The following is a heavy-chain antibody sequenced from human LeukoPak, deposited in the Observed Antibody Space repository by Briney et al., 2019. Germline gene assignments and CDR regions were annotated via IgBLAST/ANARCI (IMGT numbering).Heavy chain of an antibody. J-gene: IGHJ4*02. CDR1: GFTFSSYA. Sequence: GGSLRLSCAASGFTFSSYAMHWVRQAPGKGLEWVAVISYDGSNKYYADSVKGRFTISRDNSKNTLYLQMDSLRAEDTAVYYCAKDPGPKSSIVVVPAAIEADYWGQGTLVTVSS. CDR3: AKDPGPKSSIVVVPAAIEADY. CDR2: ISYDGSNK. D-gene: IGHD2-2*02. V-gene: IGHV3-30-3*01.